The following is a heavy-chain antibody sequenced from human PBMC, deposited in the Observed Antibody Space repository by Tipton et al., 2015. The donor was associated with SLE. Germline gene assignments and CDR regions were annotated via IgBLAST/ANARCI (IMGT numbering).Heavy chain of an antibody. D-gene: IGHD3-10*01. V-gene: IGHV4-59*01. Sequence: TLSLTCTVSGGSFRSYYWRWIRQPPGERLEWIGYIYYNGNTDYNSSLKSRVTISVDASKNRFSLKLNSVTPADTAVYYCATSPPGFREGEFDRWGQGALVTVSS. CDR3: ATSPPGFREGEFDR. CDR1: GGSFRSYY. J-gene: IGHJ4*02. CDR2: IYYNGNT.